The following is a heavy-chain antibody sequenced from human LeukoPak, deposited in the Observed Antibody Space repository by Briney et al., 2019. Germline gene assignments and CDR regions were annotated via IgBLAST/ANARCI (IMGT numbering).Heavy chain of an antibody. CDR2: IYPGDSDT. V-gene: IGHV5-51*03. CDR3: ARAGYYDSSGQYYFDY. J-gene: IGHJ4*02. Sequence: PGESLKISCKGSGYSFTSYWIGWVRQMPGKGLEWMGIIYPGDSDTRYSPSFQGQVTISADKSISTAYLQWSSLKASDTAVYYCARAGYYDSSGQYYFDYWGQGTLVTVSS. CDR1: GYSFTSYW. D-gene: IGHD3-22*01.